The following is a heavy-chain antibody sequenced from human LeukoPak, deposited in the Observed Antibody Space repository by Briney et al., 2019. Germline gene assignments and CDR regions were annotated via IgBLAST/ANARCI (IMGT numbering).Heavy chain of an antibody. CDR3: ARAYSSGYPVDY. J-gene: IGHJ4*02. D-gene: IGHD3-22*01. Sequence: SGGSLRLSCAASGFTFSSYGMHWVRQAPGKGLEWVSSISSSSSYIYYADLVKGRFTISRDNAKNSLYLQMNSLRAEDTAVYYCARAYSSGYPVDYWGQGTLVTVSS. V-gene: IGHV3-21*01. CDR1: GFTFSSYG. CDR2: ISSSSSYI.